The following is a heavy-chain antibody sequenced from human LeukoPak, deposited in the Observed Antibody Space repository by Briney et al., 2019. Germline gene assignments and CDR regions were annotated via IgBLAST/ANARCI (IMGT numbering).Heavy chain of an antibody. Sequence: PGGSLRLSCAASGFTVSSIYMNGVRQAPGKGLEWDSVIYSGGTTYYADSVKGRFTISRDNSKNTLYLQMNRLRVEDTAVYFCARASTIGAAGLFDFWGQGTLVTVSS. V-gene: IGHV3-53*01. J-gene: IGHJ4*02. CDR1: GFTVSSIY. CDR3: ARASTIGAAGLFDF. CDR2: IYSGGTT. D-gene: IGHD6-13*01.